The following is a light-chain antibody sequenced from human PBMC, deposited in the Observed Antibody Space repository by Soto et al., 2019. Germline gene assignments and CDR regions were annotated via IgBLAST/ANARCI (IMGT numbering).Light chain of an antibody. Sequence: QSALTQPRSVSGSPGQSVTISCTGTTSDVSWYQQHPGKVPRLMIFDVTRRPSGVPDRFSGSKSGNTASLTISGLQAEDDADYYCHSYADNYSVFGGGTKLTVL. CDR2: DVT. CDR3: HSYADNYSV. V-gene: IGLV2-11*01. J-gene: IGLJ2*01. CDR1: TSDV.